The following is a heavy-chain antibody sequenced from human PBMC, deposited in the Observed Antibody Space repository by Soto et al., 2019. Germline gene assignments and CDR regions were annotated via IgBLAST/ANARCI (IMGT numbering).Heavy chain of an antibody. CDR3: ASQICSDGSCYPLDD. CDR1: GYTFTSYY. J-gene: IGHJ6*04. V-gene: IGHV1-46*01. CDR2: INPSGGST. Sequence: ASVKVSCKASGYTFTSYYMHWVRQAPGQGLEWMGIINPSGGSTSYAQKFQGRVTMTRDTSTSTVYMELSSLRSEDTAVYYCASQICSDGSCYPLDDWGKGTTVTVSS. D-gene: IGHD2-15*01.